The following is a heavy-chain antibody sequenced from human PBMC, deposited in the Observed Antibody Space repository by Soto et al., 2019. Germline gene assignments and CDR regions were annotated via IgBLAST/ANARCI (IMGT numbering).Heavy chain of an antibody. D-gene: IGHD3-22*01. Sequence: QVQLQESGPGLVKPSETLSLTCTVSGGSVSSGSYYWSWIRQPPGKGLEWIGYIYYSGSTNYNPSLKSRVTISVDTSKNQFPLKLSSVTAADTAVYYCASRPYYYDSSGYYRYFDYWGQGTLVTVSS. J-gene: IGHJ4*02. CDR1: GGSVSSGSYY. CDR3: ASRPYYYDSSGYYRYFDY. CDR2: IYYSGST. V-gene: IGHV4-61*01.